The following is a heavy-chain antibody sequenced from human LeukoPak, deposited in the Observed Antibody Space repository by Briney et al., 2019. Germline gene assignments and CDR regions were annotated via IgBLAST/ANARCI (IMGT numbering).Heavy chain of an antibody. J-gene: IGHJ2*01. D-gene: IGHD1-1*01. CDR1: GLSLGNAW. CDR2: IRAKVDGGTV. CDR3: TTLGGDNWFDWYFDL. Sequence: GGSLRLSCAASGLSLGNAWMSWVRQVPGKGLEWLGRIRAKVDGGTVDYAAPVEGRFTISRDESENTLYLHLTSLKIEDAAVYYCTTLGGDNWFDWYFDLWGRGTLVTVSS. V-gene: IGHV3-15*01.